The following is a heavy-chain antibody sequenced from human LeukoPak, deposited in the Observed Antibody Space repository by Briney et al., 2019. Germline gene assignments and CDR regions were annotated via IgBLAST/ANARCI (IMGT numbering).Heavy chain of an antibody. CDR3: GRGTKSFNT. D-gene: IGHD3-10*01. CDR1: GYIFTDYY. V-gene: IGHV1-2*02. J-gene: IGHJ5*02. Sequence: ASVKVSCKTSGYIFTDYYIHWVRQAPGQGLEWLGWINPNGGGTNYAQRFQGRVTLTTDTSITTAYMELSGLTSDDTAVYYCGRGTKSFNTWGQGTLITVSS. CDR2: INPNGGGT.